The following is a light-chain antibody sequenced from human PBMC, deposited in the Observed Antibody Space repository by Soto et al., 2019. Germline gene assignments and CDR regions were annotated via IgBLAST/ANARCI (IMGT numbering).Light chain of an antibody. CDR1: SSNIGSNY. J-gene: IGLJ3*02. CDR3: AAWDDSLSGWV. V-gene: IGLV1-47*01. Sequence: QAVVTQPPSASGTPGQRVTISCSGSSSNIGSNYVYWYQQLPGTAPKLLIYRNNQRPSGVPDRFSGSKSGTSASLAISGLRSEDEADYYCAAWDDSLSGWVFGGGTNVTVL. CDR2: RNN.